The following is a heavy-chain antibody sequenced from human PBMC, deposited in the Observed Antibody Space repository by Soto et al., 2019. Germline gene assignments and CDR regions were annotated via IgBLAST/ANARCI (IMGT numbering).Heavy chain of an antibody. D-gene: IGHD3-3*01. Sequence: GGSLRLSCAASGFTFSSYWMHWVRQAPGKGLEWVSNINKDGSEKNYVDSVKGRFTISRDNAKNSLYLQMNSLRAEDTAVYYCARGRTYYDFWSDNWFDPWGQGTLVTVSS. CDR3: ARGRTYYDFWSDNWFDP. J-gene: IGHJ5*02. CDR1: GFTFSSYW. CDR2: INKDGSEK. V-gene: IGHV3-7*03.